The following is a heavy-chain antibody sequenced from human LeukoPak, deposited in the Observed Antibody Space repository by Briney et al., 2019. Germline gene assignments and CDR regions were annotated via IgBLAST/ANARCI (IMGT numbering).Heavy chain of an antibody. D-gene: IGHD6-19*01. CDR1: GFTFSSYA. Sequence: GGSLRLSCAASGFTFSSYAMSWVRQAPGKGLEWVAAISGSGGSTYYADPVKGRFTISRDNSKNTLYLQMNSLRAEDTAVYYCTKWYSSGINAFDYWGQGTLVTVSS. J-gene: IGHJ4*02. CDR3: TKWYSSGINAFDY. CDR2: ISGSGGST. V-gene: IGHV3-23*01.